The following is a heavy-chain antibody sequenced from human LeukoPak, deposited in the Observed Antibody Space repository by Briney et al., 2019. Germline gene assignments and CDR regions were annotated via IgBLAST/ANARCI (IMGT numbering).Heavy chain of an antibody. D-gene: IGHD4-23*01. J-gene: IGHJ4*02. CDR1: GGSISSSSYY. CDR3: ARRLAGYSLGGNY. CDR2: IYYSGST. V-gene: IGHV4-39*01. Sequence: PSETLSLTCTVSGGSISSSSYYWGWIRQPPGKGLEWIASIYYSGSTYYNPSLKSRLNISVDTPKNQLSLNLSSVTAADTAVYYCARRLAGYSLGGNYWGQGTLVTVSS.